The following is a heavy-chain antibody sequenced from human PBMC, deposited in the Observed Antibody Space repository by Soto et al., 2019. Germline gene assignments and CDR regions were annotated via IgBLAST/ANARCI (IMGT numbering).Heavy chain of an antibody. V-gene: IGHV3-15*07. D-gene: IGHD2-2*01. J-gene: IGHJ6*02. CDR1: GFTFSNAW. Sequence: GGFLRLSCAASGFTFSNAWMNWVRQAPGKGLEWVGRIKSKTDGGTTDYAAPVKGRFTISRDDSKNTLYLQMNSLKTEDTAVYYCTTGYCRSTSCYYYYYYGMDVWGQGTTVPVSS. CDR3: TTGYCRSTSCYYYYYYGMDV. CDR2: IKSKTDGGTT.